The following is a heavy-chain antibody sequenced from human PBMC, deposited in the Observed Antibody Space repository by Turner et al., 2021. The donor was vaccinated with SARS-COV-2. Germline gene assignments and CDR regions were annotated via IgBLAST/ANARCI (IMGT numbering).Heavy chain of an antibody. CDR2: IYYNGNT. CDR1: DVSISSSTYY. V-gene: IGHV4-39*01. D-gene: IGHD3-3*01. J-gene: IGHJ4*02. CDR3: ATGDFWRGYAFDY. Sequence: QLQLQESGPGLVKPSETLSPTCRVADVSISSSTYYWGWIRQPTGKGLEWIGSIYYNGNTYYIPSLKSRVSMSVDTSNNQFSLKLTSLTAADTALYYCATGDFWRGYAFDYWGQGTLVPVSS.